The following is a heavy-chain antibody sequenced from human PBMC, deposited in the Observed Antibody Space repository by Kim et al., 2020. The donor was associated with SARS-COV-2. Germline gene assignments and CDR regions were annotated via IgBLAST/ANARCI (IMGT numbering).Heavy chain of an antibody. CDR2: ISGSGGSS. Sequence: GGSLRLSCAASRFTFSSYAMSWVRQAPGKGLEWVSSISGSGGSSYYADSVKGRFAISRDNSKNTLYLQMNSLRAEDTAVYYCAKDRASRIVGAAYAFDIWGQGTVVTVSS. D-gene: IGHD1-26*01. CDR1: RFTFSSYA. J-gene: IGHJ3*02. CDR3: AKDRASRIVGAAYAFDI. V-gene: IGHV3-23*01.